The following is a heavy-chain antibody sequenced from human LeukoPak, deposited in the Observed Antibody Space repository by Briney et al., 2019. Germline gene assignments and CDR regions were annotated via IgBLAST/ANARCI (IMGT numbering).Heavy chain of an antibody. CDR1: GYTFTGYY. CDR2: INPNSGGT. CDR3: ARDELDSSGWYGG. Sequence: ASVKVSCKASGYTFTGYYIHWVRQAPGQGLEWMGWINPNSGGTNYAQKFQGRVTMTRDTSISTAYMELSRLRSDDTAVYYCARDELDSSGWYGGWGQGTLVTVSS. D-gene: IGHD6-19*01. V-gene: IGHV1-2*02. J-gene: IGHJ4*02.